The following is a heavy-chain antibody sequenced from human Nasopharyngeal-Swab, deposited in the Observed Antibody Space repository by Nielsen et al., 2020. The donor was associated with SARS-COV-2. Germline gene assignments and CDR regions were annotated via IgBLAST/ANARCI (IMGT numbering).Heavy chain of an antibody. CDR3: ARVLGGYCSSTSCYTLGAFDI. CDR2: INPSGGST. V-gene: IGHV1-46*01. Sequence: ASVKVSCKASGYTFTSYYMHWVRQAPGQGLVWMGIINPSGGSTSYAQKFQGRVTMTRDTSTSTVYMELSSLRSEDTAVYYCARVLGGYCSSTSCYTLGAFDIWGQGTMVTVSS. CDR1: GYTFTSYY. J-gene: IGHJ3*02. D-gene: IGHD2-2*02.